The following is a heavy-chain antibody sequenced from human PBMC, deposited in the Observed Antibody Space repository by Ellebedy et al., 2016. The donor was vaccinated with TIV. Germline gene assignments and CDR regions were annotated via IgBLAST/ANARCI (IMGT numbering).Heavy chain of an antibody. V-gene: IGHV1-58*01. CDR1: GFAFGDFA. D-gene: IGHD3-16*01. J-gene: IGHJ5*02. Sequence: SVKVSCKASGFAFGDFAVQWVRQARGQRLEWIGWIDEGSGTSSYAQRFQERVNISRDMSTTTGYLEPSRLRSDDTAVYYCATTNTLGNWFHPWGQGTVVTVSS. CDR2: IDEGSGTS. CDR3: ATTNTLGNWFHP.